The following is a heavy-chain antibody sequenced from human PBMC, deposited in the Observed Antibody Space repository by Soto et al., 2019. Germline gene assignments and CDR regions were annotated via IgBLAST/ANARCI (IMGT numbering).Heavy chain of an antibody. V-gene: IGHV1-69*13. J-gene: IGHJ4*02. Sequence: SVKVSCKASGGTFSSYAISWVRQAPGQGLEWMGGIIPIFGTANYAQKFQGRVTITADESTSTAYMELSSLRSEDTAVYYCARARRGYDSSGYHFDYWGKGNLVTVSS. CDR3: ARARRGYDSSGYHFDY. D-gene: IGHD3-22*01. CDR2: IIPIFGTA. CDR1: GGTFSSYA.